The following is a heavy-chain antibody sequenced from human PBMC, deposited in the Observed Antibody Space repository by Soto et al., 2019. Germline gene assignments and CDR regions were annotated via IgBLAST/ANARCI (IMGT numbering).Heavy chain of an antibody. CDR1: GGTLSSYA. CDR2: IIPIFGTA. Sequence: SVKVSCKASGGTLSSYAISWVRQAPGQGLEWMGGIIPIFGTANYAQKFQGRVTITADESTSTAYMELSSLRSEDTAVYYCARGDSSGLYYYYGMDVWGQGTTVTVSS. D-gene: IGHD6-19*01. V-gene: IGHV1-69*13. CDR3: ARGDSSGLYYYYGMDV. J-gene: IGHJ6*02.